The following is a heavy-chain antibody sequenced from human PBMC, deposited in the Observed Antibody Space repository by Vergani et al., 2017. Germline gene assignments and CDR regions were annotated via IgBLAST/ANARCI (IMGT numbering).Heavy chain of an antibody. Sequence: DVQLVESGGGLVQPGGSLKLSCAASGVIVSDNYMTWVRQAPGKGLEWVPIMYTGGTTDYADSVKGRFTVSRDTSKNFLYLQMNNLRAEDTAVYYCTIGVMDFYDSSGHQARDYWGQGTLVTVSS. J-gene: IGHJ4*02. CDR1: GVIVSDNY. CDR3: TIGVMDFYDSSGHQARDY. CDR2: MYTGGTT. D-gene: IGHD3-22*01. V-gene: IGHV3-66*02.